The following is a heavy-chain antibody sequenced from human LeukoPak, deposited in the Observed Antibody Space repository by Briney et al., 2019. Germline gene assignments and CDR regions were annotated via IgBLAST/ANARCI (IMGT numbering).Heavy chain of an antibody. CDR3: ARRPDYGDFHDAFDM. J-gene: IGHJ3*02. CDR1: GDSVSSNSAA. CDR2: TYYRSKWYN. V-gene: IGHV6-1*01. Sequence: PSQTLSLTCAISGDSVSSNSAAWNWIRPSPSRGLEWLGRTYYRSKWYNDYAVSVRSRITINPDTSKNQFSLQLNSVTPEGTAVYYCARRPDYGDFHDAFDMWGQGTMVTVSS. D-gene: IGHD4-17*01.